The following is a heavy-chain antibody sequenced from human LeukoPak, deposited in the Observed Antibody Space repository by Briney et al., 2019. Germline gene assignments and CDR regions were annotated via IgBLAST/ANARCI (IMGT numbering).Heavy chain of an antibody. Sequence: ASVKVSCKASGYTFAGYYMHWVRQAPGQGLEWMGRINPNSGGTNYAQKFQGRVTMTRDTSISTAYMELSRLRSDDTAVYYCARGYYDSSGYLIDYWGQGTLVTVSS. D-gene: IGHD3-22*01. CDR1: GYTFAGYY. J-gene: IGHJ4*02. CDR2: INPNSGGT. CDR3: ARGYYDSSGYLIDY. V-gene: IGHV1-2*06.